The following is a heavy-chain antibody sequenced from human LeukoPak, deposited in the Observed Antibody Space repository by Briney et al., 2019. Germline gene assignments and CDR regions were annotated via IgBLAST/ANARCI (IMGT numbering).Heavy chain of an antibody. V-gene: IGHV3-33*01. D-gene: IGHD2/OR15-2a*01. J-gene: IGHJ3*02. CDR1: GFIFSKYG. Sequence: GGSLRLSCAASGFIFSKYGMHWVRQAPGRGLEWLALIRHDGNEEWYVDSVRGRITISRDNSKNTVFLQMNSLRADDTAVYYCARWGIIGHDAFDIWGQGTMVTVSS. CDR2: IRHDGNEE. CDR3: ARWGIIGHDAFDI.